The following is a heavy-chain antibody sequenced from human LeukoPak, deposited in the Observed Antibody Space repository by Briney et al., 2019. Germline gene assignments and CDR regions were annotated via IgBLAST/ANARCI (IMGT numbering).Heavy chain of an antibody. D-gene: IGHD6-13*01. J-gene: IGHJ6*03. CDR1: GFTFSSYW. V-gene: IGHV3-7*01. CDR2: MKQDGSDK. Sequence: GGSLRLSCAASGFTFSSYWMSWVRQAPGKGLEWVANMKQDGSDKYYVDSVKGRFTISRDNAKNSLYLQMNSLRAEDTAVYYCVKVNQQLVRLLGRDTTYYYNYYLDVWGKGTTVTVSS. CDR3: VKVNQQLVRLLGRDTTYYYNYYLDV.